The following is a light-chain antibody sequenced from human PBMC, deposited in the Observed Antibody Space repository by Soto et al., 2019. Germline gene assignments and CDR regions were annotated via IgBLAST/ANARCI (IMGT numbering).Light chain of an antibody. V-gene: IGKV3-15*01. J-gene: IGKJ1*01. CDR3: QQYNNWQLT. CDR2: GAS. CDR1: QSFSSN. Sequence: ELVMTQSSGTLSVSPGEGATLSCRASQSFSSNLAWYQQKPGQAPRLLINGASTRATGVPARFSGSGSGTEFTLTISRLQSEDCAVYFCQQYNNWQLTFGQGTK.